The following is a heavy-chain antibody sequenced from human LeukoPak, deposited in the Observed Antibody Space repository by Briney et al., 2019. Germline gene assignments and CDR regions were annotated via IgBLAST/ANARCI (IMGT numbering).Heavy chain of an antibody. D-gene: IGHD6-19*01. Sequence: SETLSLTCAVYGGSFSGYFWTWIRQPPGKGLEWIGEINHSGSTNYNPSLKSRVTISIDTSENQFSLKLSSVTAADTAVYYRARGPYSSGWYVDYWGQGTLVTVSS. CDR3: ARGPYSSGWYVDY. V-gene: IGHV4-34*01. CDR2: INHSGST. CDR1: GGSFSGYF. J-gene: IGHJ4*02.